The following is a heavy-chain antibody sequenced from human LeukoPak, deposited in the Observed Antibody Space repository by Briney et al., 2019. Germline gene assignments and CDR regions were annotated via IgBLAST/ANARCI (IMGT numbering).Heavy chain of an antibody. J-gene: IGHJ4*02. D-gene: IGHD3-22*01. Sequence: GGSLRLSCAASGFTFSSYGMHWVRQAPGKGLEWVAFIRYDGSNKYYADSVKGRFTISRDNSKNTLYLQMNSLRAEDTAVYYCASHYDSSGYYYDFDYWGQGTLVTVSS. CDR3: ASHYDSSGYYYDFDY. CDR1: GFTFSSYG. V-gene: IGHV3-30*02. CDR2: IRYDGSNK.